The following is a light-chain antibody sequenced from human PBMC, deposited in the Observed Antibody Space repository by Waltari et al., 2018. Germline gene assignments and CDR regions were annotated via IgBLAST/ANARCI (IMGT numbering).Light chain of an antibody. J-gene: IGKJ4*01. Sequence: DIVMTQSPDSLAVSLGERATIHCKSRQNILYSSSNKNYLAWYQQKPGQAPKLLIHWASTRESGVPDLFSGSGSGTDFTLTISSLQAEDVAVYYCQQYYTTPLTFGGGTKVEIK. CDR3: QQYYTTPLT. CDR2: WAS. V-gene: IGKV4-1*01. CDR1: QNILYSSSNKNY.